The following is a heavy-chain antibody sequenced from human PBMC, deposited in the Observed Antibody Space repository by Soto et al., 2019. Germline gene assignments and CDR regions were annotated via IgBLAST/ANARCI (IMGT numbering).Heavy chain of an antibody. D-gene: IGHD5-12*01. V-gene: IGHV1-3*01. CDR1: GITYNTYA. CDR3: ARAISGYVT. Sequence: QVQLVQSGAEMKKPGASVKLSCKASGITYNTYAIHWVRQAPGQGLEWMGWINAGNGDTRYSQNFQGRVTLTRDTSASTVYMDLDSLKSEDTGGYYCARAISGYVTWGQGTLVTVSS. CDR2: INAGNGDT. J-gene: IGHJ4*02.